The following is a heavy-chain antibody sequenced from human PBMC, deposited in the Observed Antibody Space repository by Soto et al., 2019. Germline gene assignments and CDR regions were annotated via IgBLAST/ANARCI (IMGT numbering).Heavy chain of an antibody. CDR3: AVQYSSGSIGGMDV. Sequence: ASVKVSCKASGYTFTSYGISGVLQSPGQGLDWMGCISAYNGNTNYAQKLQGRVTMTTDTSTSTAYMELRSLRSDDTAVYYCAVQYSSGSIGGMDVWGQGTTVTVSS. CDR2: ISAYNGNT. CDR1: GYTFTSYG. J-gene: IGHJ6*02. V-gene: IGHV1-18*04. D-gene: IGHD6-19*01.